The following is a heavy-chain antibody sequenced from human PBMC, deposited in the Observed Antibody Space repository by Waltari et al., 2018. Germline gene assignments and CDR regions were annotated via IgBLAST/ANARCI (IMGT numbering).Heavy chain of an antibody. J-gene: IGHJ4*02. V-gene: IGHV1-8*02. CDR2: MNPNSGNT. D-gene: IGHD3-10*01. CDR1: GYTFTSYD. Sequence: QVQLVQSGAEVKKPGASLKVSCKASGYTFTSYDINWVRQATGQGLEWMGWMNPNSGNTGYAQKFQGRVTMTRNTSISTAYMELSSLRSEDTAVYYCAREPPSFYYFDYWGQGTLVTVSS. CDR3: AREPPSFYYFDY.